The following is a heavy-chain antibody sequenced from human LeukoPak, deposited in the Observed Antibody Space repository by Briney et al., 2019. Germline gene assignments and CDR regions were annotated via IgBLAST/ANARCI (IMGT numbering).Heavy chain of an antibody. D-gene: IGHD1-26*01. CDR3: ARDGRYSGGFDN. Sequence: GGSLRLSCAASGFTFSSYAMHWVRQAPGKGLEWVAVISSDGSNKYYADSMKGRFTISRDNSKNTLYLQMNSLRAEDTAVYYCARDGRYSGGFDNWGQGTLVTVSS. CDR1: GFTFSSYA. J-gene: IGHJ4*02. V-gene: IGHV3-30*04. CDR2: ISSDGSNK.